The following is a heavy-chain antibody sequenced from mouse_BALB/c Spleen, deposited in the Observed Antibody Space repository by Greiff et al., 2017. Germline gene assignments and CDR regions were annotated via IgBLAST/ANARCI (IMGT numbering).Heavy chain of an antibody. CDR3: ARYEITTEAAWAY. Sequence: EVKLMESGGGLVQPGGSLKLSCAASGFTFSSYGMSWVRQTPEKRLEWVASISSGGSTYYPDSVKGRFTISRDNARNILYLQMSSLRSEDTAMYYCARYEITTEAAWAYWGQGTLVTVSA. J-gene: IGHJ3*01. CDR1: GFTFSSYG. CDR2: ISSGGST. V-gene: IGHV5-6-5*01. D-gene: IGHD2-4*01.